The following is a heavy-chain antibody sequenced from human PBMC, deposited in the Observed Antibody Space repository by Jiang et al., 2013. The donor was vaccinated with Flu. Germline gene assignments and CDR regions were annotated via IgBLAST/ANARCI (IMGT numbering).Heavy chain of an antibody. J-gene: IGHJ6*04. D-gene: IGHD3-22*01. CDR1: GGSISSYY. Sequence: LLKPSETLSLTCTVSGGSISSYYWSWIRQPPGKGLEWIGYIYYSGSTNYNPSLKSRVTISVDTSKNQFSLKLSSVTAADTAVYYCARGDYYDSSGYYYGRKSWGMDVWGKGTRSPSPQ. V-gene: IGHV4-59*08. CDR2: IYYSGST. CDR3: ARGDYYDSSGYYYGRKSWGMDV.